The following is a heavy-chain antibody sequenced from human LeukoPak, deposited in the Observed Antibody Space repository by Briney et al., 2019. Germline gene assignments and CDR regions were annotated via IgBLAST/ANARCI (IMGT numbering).Heavy chain of an antibody. CDR1: GGSISSSSYY. V-gene: IGHV4-39*07. D-gene: IGHD3-22*01. CDR3: VREGYYDSSDKALSAFDI. Sequence: SETLSLTCTVSGGSISSSSYYWGWIRQPPGTGLEWIGSIYYSGSTYYNPSLKSRVTISVDTSKNQFSLKLSSVTAADTAVYYCVREGYYDSSDKALSAFDIWGQGTMVTVSS. J-gene: IGHJ3*02. CDR2: IYYSGST.